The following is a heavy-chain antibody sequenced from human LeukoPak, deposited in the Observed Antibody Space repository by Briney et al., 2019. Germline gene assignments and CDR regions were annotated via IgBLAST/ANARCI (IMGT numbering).Heavy chain of an antibody. V-gene: IGHV3-48*01. CDR2: ISRSSNIT. Sequence: GGSLRLSCAASGFTFSIYNMNWVRQAPGKGLEWVSYISRSSNITYYADSVKGRFTISRDNAKNSLYLQMNSLRAEDTAVYYCAGSGSSLFDYWGQGTLVTVSS. CDR1: GFTFSIYN. D-gene: IGHD1-26*01. CDR3: AGSGSSLFDY. J-gene: IGHJ4*02.